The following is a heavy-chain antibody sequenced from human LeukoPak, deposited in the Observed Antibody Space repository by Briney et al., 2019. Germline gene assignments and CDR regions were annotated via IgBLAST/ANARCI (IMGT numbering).Heavy chain of an antibody. CDR3: ASKGYYGSGRFDY. D-gene: IGHD3-10*01. Sequence: SETLSLTCTVSGGSISSYYWSWIRRPPGKGLEWIGYIYYSGSTNYNPSLKSRVTISVDTSKNQFSLKLGSVTAADTAVYYCASKGYYGSGRFDYWGQGTLVTVSS. CDR2: IYYSGST. J-gene: IGHJ4*02. V-gene: IGHV4-59*01. CDR1: GGSISSYY.